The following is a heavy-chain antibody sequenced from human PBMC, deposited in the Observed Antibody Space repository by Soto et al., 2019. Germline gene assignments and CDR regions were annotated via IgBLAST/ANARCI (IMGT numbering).Heavy chain of an antibody. CDR3: TTDTSEMATFYYGMDV. CDR2: IKSKTDGGTT. CDR1: GFTFSNAW. V-gene: IGHV3-15*01. Sequence: GGSLRLSCAASGFTFSNAWMSWVRQAPGKGLEWVGRIKSKTDGGTTDYAAPVKGRFTISRDDSKNTLYLQMNSLKTEDTAVYYCTTDTSEMATFYYGMDVWGQGTTVTVSS. D-gene: IGHD5-12*01. J-gene: IGHJ6*02.